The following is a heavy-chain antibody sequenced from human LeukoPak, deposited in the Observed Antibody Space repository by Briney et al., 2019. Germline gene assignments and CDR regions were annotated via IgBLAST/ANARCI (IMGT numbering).Heavy chain of an antibody. Sequence: GGSLRLSCAASGFTVSSNYMSWVRQAPGKGLEWVSVIYSGGSTYYADSVKGRSTISRDNSKNTLYLQMNSLRAEDTAVYYCARVLWFGELLVDYWGQGTLVTVSS. CDR2: IYSGGST. CDR1: GFTVSSNY. V-gene: IGHV3-53*01. D-gene: IGHD3-10*01. J-gene: IGHJ4*02. CDR3: ARVLWFGELLVDY.